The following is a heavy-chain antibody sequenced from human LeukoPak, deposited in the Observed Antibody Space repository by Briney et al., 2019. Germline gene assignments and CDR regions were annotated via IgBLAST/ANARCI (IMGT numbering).Heavy chain of an antibody. V-gene: IGHV4-4*07. D-gene: IGHD3-10*01. CDR2: IYTSGST. J-gene: IGHJ3*02. Sequence: SETLSLTCTVSGGSISSYYWSWIRQPAGKGLEWIGRIYTSGSTNYNPSLKSRVTMSVDTSKNQFSLKLSSVTAADTAVYYCARDREVWFGELLGGAFDIWGQGTMVTVSS. CDR1: GGSISSYY. CDR3: ARDREVWFGELLGGAFDI.